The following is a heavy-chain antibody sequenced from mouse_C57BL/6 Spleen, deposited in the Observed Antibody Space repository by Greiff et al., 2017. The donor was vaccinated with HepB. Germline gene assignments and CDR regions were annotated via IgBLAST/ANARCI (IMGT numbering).Heavy chain of an antibody. D-gene: IGHD1-1*01. CDR2: INPSTGGT. CDR3: ARGVYGY. V-gene: IGHV1-42*01. J-gene: IGHJ4*01. Sequence: EVQLQQSGPELVKPGASVKISCKASGYSFTGYYMNWVKQSPEKSLEWIGEINPSTGGTTYNQKFKDKATLTVDKSSSTAYMQLKSLTSEDSAVYYCARGVYGYWGQGTSVTVSS. CDR1: GYSFTGYY.